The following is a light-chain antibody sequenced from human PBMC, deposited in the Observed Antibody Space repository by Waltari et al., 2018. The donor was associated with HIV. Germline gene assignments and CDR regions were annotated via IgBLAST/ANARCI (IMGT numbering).Light chain of an antibody. CDR3: QQYNDYST. CDR1: QSISNW. Sequence: DIRMTQSPSTVSGSVGDSVTISCRASQSISNWLAWYQQKPGKAPKLLIYKASYLESGVPSRFSGSGSGTEFTLTITSLQPDDSATYYCQQYNDYSTFGQGTKVEIK. CDR2: KAS. V-gene: IGKV1-5*03. J-gene: IGKJ1*01.